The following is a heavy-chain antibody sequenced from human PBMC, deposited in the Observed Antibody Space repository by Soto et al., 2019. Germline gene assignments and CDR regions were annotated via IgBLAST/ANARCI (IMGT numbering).Heavy chain of an antibody. V-gene: IGHV5-51*01. CDR2: IFPRDSYT. CDR1: GYTFTNYW. CDR3: ARRSTYCSSSGCYFDY. J-gene: IGHJ4*02. D-gene: IGHD2-2*01. Sequence: GESVKISCQPSGYTFTNYWIGLVREIPGGFLEWVGLIFPRDSYTRYSPSFEGQVTISTDSSIATAYLQWRSLEASDTALYYCARRSTYCSSSGCYFDYWGQGIPVTVSS.